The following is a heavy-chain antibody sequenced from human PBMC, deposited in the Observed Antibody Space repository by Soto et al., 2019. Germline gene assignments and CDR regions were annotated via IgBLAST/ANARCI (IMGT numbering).Heavy chain of an antibody. CDR2: ISHDGTVK. Sequence: GGSLRLSCAASRFTFSNYGMQWVRQAPGKGLEWVAVISHDGTVKYYADSVKGRFTISRDNFQNTLDLQMDSLRAEDTAVYYCAKERDTRSSSCFDSWGQGTQVTVS. CDR1: RFTFSNYG. CDR3: AKERDTRSSSCFDS. D-gene: IGHD5-18*01. J-gene: IGHJ4*02. V-gene: IGHV3-30*18.